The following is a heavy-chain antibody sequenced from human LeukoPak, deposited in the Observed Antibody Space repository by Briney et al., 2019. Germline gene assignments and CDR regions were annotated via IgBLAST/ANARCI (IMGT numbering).Heavy chain of an antibody. CDR1: GFTFSSYA. V-gene: IGHV3-23*01. CDR2: ISGSGGST. CDR3: ASDYYYDSSGYYYFLIYY. Sequence: PGGSLRLSCAASGFTFSSYAMSWVRQAPGKGLEWVSAISGSGGSTYYADSVKGRFTISRDNSKNTLYLQMNSLRAEDTAVYYCASDYYYDSSGYYYFLIYYWGQGTLVTVSS. D-gene: IGHD3-22*01. J-gene: IGHJ4*02.